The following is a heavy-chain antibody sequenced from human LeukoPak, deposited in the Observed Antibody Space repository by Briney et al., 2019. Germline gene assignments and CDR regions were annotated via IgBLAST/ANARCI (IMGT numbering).Heavy chain of an antibody. D-gene: IGHD6-19*01. J-gene: IGHJ6*03. V-gene: IGHV1-2*02. CDR1: GYTFTGYY. Sequence: ASVKVSCKASGYTFTGYYMHWVRQAPGQGLEWMGWINPNSGGTNYAQKFQGRVTMTRDTSISTAYMELSSLRSDDTAVYYCARRRDSSGWNYYYYYMDVWGKGTTVTISS. CDR3: ARRRDSSGWNYYYYYMDV. CDR2: INPNSGGT.